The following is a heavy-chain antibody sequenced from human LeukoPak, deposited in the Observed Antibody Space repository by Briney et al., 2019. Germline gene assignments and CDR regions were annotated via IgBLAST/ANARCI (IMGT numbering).Heavy chain of an antibody. D-gene: IGHD3-3*01. J-gene: IGHJ6*03. CDR2: IIPIFGTA. CDR3: ARGAGGFWSGYYRRDYYYYYMDV. CDR1: GGTFSSYA. Sequence: SVKVSCKASGGTFSSYAISWVRQAPGQGLEWMGRIIPIFGTANYAQKFQGRVTITTDESTSTAYMELSSLRSEDTAVYYCARGAGGFWSGYYRRDYYYYYMDVWGKGTTVTVSS. V-gene: IGHV1-69*05.